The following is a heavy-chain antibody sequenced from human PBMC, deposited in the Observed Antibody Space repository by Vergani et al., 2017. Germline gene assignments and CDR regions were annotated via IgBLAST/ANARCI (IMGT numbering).Heavy chain of an antibody. V-gene: IGHV4-31*03. D-gene: IGHD1-26*01. CDR2: IYYSGST. Sequence: QLQLQESGSGLVKPSQTLSLTCTVSGGSLSSGGYYWSWIRQHPGKGLEWIGYIYYSGSTYYNPSLKSRVTISVDMSKNQFTLKLSAVTAADTAVYYGARPKGRNGSDDAFDIWGQGTMVTVSS. CDR1: GGSLSSGGYY. J-gene: IGHJ3*02. CDR3: ARPKGRNGSDDAFDI.